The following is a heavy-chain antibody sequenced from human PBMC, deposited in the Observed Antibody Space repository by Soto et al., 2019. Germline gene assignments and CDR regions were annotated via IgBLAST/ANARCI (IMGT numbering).Heavy chain of an antibody. J-gene: IGHJ6*02. D-gene: IGHD4-4*01. CDR1: GGGISIYA. CDR2: IIPIFGTA. V-gene: IGHV1-69*13. Sequence: SVKVSCKASGGGISIYAISWVRQAPGQGLEWMGGIIPIFGTANYAQKFQGRVTITADESTSTAYMELSSLRSEDTAVYYCARVASSRYDYSNYEEPAGAYYYYGMDVWGQGTTVTVSS. CDR3: ARVASSRYDYSNYEEPAGAYYYYGMDV.